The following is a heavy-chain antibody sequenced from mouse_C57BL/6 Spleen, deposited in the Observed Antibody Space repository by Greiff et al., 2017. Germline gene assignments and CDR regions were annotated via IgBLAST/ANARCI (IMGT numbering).Heavy chain of an antibody. CDR1: GYAFTHYL. V-gene: IGHV1-54*01. J-gene: IGHJ4*01. D-gene: IGHD2-3*01. CDR3: ARRDGYYYYAMDY. CDR2: INPGSGGT. Sequence: VQLQESGAELVRPGTSVKVSCKASGYAFTHYLIEWVKQRPGQGLEWIGVINPGSGGTNYNEKFKGKATLTADKSSSTAYMQLSSLTSEDSAVYVCARRDGYYYYAMDYWGQGTSVTVSS.